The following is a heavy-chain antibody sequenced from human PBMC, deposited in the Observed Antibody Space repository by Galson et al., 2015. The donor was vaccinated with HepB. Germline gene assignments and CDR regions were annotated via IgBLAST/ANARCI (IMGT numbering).Heavy chain of an antibody. CDR2: TWHDGTDK. Sequence: SLRLSCAASGFNFGSYGMHWVRQAPGKGLEWVAVTWHDGTDKKYAESVQGRFTISRDNSKNTLYLQMNSVRVEDTAVYYCVKDRGMGSAWHVLEHWGQGALVTVSS. CDR1: GFNFGSYG. D-gene: IGHD3-10*02. J-gene: IGHJ4*02. CDR3: VKDRGMGSAWHVLEH. V-gene: IGHV3-33*06.